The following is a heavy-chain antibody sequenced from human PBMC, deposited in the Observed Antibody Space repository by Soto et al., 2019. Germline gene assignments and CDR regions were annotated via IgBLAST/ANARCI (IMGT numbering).Heavy chain of an antibody. CDR1: GGSISSYY. D-gene: IGHD1-1*01. J-gene: IGHJ4*02. CDR2: ISDSGST. Sequence: QVQLQESGPGLVKPSETLSLTCTVSGGSISSYYWSWIRQSPGKGLEWIGDISDSGSTSYNPSLKSRITISVDMSKNQFSLKMSSVTAADTAVYYCARVGGSRTTGFDSWGQGTLVTVSS. V-gene: IGHV4-59*01. CDR3: ARVGGSRTTGFDS.